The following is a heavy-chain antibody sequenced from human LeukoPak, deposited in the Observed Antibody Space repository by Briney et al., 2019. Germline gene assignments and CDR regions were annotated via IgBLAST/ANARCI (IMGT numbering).Heavy chain of an antibody. V-gene: IGHV4-39*07. CDR2: IYYSGST. J-gene: IGHJ4*02. Sequence: SETLSLTCTVSGGSISSSSYYWGWIRQPPGKGLEWIGSIYYSGSTYYTPSLKSRVTISVDTSKNQFSLKLSSVTAADTAVYYCVAYPSGYLNFDYWGQGTLVTVSS. CDR3: VAYPSGYLNFDY. CDR1: GGSISSSSYY. D-gene: IGHD5-18*01.